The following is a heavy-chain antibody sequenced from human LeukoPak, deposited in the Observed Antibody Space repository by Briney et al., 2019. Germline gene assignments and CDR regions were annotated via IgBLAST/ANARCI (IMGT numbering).Heavy chain of an antibody. D-gene: IGHD4-17*01. Sequence: GGSLRLSCAASGFTLKIYPMHWVRQAPGKGLEWLSDISHDGSDTNNADSVKGRFTISRDNSKNTIYLQLNSLRPEDTAMYYCAREGVQTTVDAFNYWGHGTMVIVSS. CDR1: GFTLKIYP. CDR2: ISHDGSDT. V-gene: IGHV3-30*04. J-gene: IGHJ3*01. CDR3: AREGVQTTVDAFNY.